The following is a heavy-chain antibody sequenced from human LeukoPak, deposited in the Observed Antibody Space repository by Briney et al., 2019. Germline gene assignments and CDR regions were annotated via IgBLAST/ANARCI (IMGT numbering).Heavy chain of an antibody. CDR3: AKDFTMIVVVMGHDAFDI. CDR2: ISGSGGST. V-gene: IGHV3-23*01. CDR1: GFTFSSYA. J-gene: IGHJ3*02. D-gene: IGHD3-22*01. Sequence: GGPLRLSCAASGFTFSSYAMSWVRQAPGKGLEWVSAISGSGGSTYYADSVKGRFTISRDNSKNTLYLQMNSLRAEDTAVYYCAKDFTMIVVVMGHDAFDIWGQGTMVTVSS.